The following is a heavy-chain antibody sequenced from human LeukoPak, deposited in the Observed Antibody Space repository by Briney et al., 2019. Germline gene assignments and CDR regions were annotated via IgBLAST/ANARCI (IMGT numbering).Heavy chain of an antibody. CDR1: GGSISSYY. CDR2: IYYSGST. D-gene: IGHD2-21*02. J-gene: IGHJ5*02. CDR3: ASNAYCGGDCWWFDP. V-gene: IGHV4-59*01. Sequence: SETLSLTCTVSGGSISSYYWSWIRLPPGKGLEWIGYIYYSGSTNYNPSLKSRVTISVDTSKNQFSLKLSSVTAADTAVYYCASNAYCGGDCWWFDPWGQGTLVTVSS.